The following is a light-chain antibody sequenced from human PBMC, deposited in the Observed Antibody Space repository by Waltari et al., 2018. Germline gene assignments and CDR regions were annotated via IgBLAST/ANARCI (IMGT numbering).Light chain of an antibody. Sequence: QSALTQPPSASGSPGQSVTLSCTGTSSDAGGNDYVSWYRQEPGKAPKLLIYDVTKRPSGVPDRFSGSRSGNTASLTVSGLQAEDEADYFCSAYTGVNSLLFGGGTKLTVL. V-gene: IGLV2-8*01. CDR1: SSDAGGNDY. J-gene: IGLJ3*02. CDR2: DVT. CDR3: SAYTGVNSLL.